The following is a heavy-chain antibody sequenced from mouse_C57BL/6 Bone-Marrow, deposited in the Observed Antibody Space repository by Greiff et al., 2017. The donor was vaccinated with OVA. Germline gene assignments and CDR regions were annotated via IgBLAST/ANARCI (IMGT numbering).Heavy chain of an antibody. CDR3: ARRGYFYYYGSS. CDR1: GYTFTSYW. V-gene: IGHV1-50*01. D-gene: IGHD1-1*01. J-gene: IGHJ2*01. CDR2: IDPSDSYT. Sequence: QVQLQQPGAELVKPGASVKLSCKASGYTFTSYWMQWVKQRPGQGLEWIGEIDPSDSYTNYNQKFKGKATLTVDTSSSTAYMQLSSLTAEDAAVYDCARRGYFYYYGSSWGQGTTLTVSS.